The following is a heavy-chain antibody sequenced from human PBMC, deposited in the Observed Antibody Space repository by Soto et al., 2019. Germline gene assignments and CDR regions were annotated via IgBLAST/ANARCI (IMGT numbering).Heavy chain of an antibody. Sequence: LRLSCAASGFTFSSYGMHWVRQAPGKGLEWVAAISSSSSYIYYADSVKGRFTISRDNAKNSLYLQMNSLRAEDTAVYYCARVYGQYYDYVWGSYRYTYFDYWGQGTLVTVSS. J-gene: IGHJ4*02. V-gene: IGHV3-21*01. CDR1: GFTFSSYG. CDR2: ISSSSSYI. D-gene: IGHD3-16*02. CDR3: ARVYGQYYDYVWGSYRYTYFDY.